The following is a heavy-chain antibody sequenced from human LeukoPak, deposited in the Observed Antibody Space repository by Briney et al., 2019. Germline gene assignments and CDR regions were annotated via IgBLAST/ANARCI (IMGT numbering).Heavy chain of an antibody. CDR3: ARASSGRYYPDWYFDL. CDR2: TYYRSKWYN. J-gene: IGHJ2*01. D-gene: IGHD1-26*01. CDR1: GDSVSSNSAA. Sequence: SQTLSLTCAISGDSVSSNSAAWIWIRQAPSRGLEWLGRTYYRSKWYNDYAVSVKSRITINPDTSKNQSSLTLNSVTPEDTAVYYCARASSGRYYPDWYFDLWGRGTLVTVSS. V-gene: IGHV6-1*01.